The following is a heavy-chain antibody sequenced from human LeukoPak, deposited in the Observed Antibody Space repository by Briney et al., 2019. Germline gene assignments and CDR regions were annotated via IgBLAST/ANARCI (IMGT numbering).Heavy chain of an antibody. V-gene: IGHV3-30*04. Sequence: HPGGSLRLSCAASGFTFSSYAMHWVRQAPGKGLEWVTVISYDGSNKYYVDSVKGRFTISRDNSKNTLYLQMSSLSAEDTAVYYCARGAYYSDSSTYYLHYWGQGTLVTVSS. J-gene: IGHJ4*02. D-gene: IGHD3-22*01. CDR1: GFTFSSYA. CDR3: ARGAYYSDSSTYYLHY. CDR2: ISYDGSNK.